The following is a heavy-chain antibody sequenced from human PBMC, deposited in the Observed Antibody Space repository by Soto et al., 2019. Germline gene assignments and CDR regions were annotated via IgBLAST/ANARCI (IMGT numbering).Heavy chain of an antibody. Sequence: DVQLLESGGGWVQPGGSLRLSCAASGFTFNAYAMTWVRQAPGKGLEWVSAIGGSGGNRYYAGSVRGRFTISRDNSKDTVDLQMNSLRVEDTAVYYCARVASDYINSVDHWGQGILVSVSS. CDR3: ARVASDYINSVDH. CDR1: GFTFNAYA. V-gene: IGHV3-23*01. J-gene: IGHJ4*02. CDR2: IGGSGGNR. D-gene: IGHD4-4*01.